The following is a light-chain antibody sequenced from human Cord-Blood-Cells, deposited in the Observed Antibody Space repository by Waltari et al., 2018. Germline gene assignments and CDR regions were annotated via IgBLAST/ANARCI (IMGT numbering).Light chain of an antibody. V-gene: IGLV2-23*01. J-gene: IGLJ3*02. Sequence: SSLPQPASVSGFPGESVTISCTGTSSDVGGYNLVSWYQQHPGKAPKLIIYEGSKRPSGVSSRFSGSKSGNTAALTISGLQAEDEADYYCCSYAGSSTWVFGGGTKLTVL. CDR2: EGS. CDR3: CSYAGSSTWV. CDR1: SSDVGGYNL.